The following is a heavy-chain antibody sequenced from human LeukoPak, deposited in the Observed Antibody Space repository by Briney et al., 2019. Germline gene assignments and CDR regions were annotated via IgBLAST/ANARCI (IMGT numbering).Heavy chain of an antibody. CDR3: ARDIAVTGTGYYYGMDV. V-gene: IGHV1-46*01. CDR1: GYTLTRYY. D-gene: IGHD6-19*01. Sequence: AAVKVSCKASGYTLTRYYMHCVRPAPGQGLEWMGIIFTNDGTRSYAQKFQGRVTMTRDTSTSTVYMELSSLRSEDTALYYCARDIAVTGTGYYYGMDVWGQGTTVTVSS. CDR2: IFTNDGTR. J-gene: IGHJ6*02.